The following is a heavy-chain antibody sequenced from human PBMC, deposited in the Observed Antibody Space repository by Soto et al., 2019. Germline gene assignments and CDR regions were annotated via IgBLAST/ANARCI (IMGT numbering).Heavy chain of an antibody. Sequence: SQTLSLTCAISGDSVSSNSAAWNWIRQSPSRGLEWLGRTYYRSKWYNDYAVSVKSRITINPDTSKNQFSLQLNSVTPEDTAVYYCAREVTYYDFWSGYYSGPNYYYGMDVWGQGTTVTVSS. D-gene: IGHD3-3*01. CDR2: TYYRSKWYN. CDR3: AREVTYYDFWSGYYSGPNYYYGMDV. J-gene: IGHJ6*02. CDR1: GDSVSSNSAA. V-gene: IGHV6-1*01.